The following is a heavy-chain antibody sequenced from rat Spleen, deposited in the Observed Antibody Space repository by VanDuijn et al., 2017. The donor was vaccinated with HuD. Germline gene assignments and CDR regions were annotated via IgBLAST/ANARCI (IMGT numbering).Heavy chain of an antibody. D-gene: IGHD1-10*01. V-gene: IGHV5-46*01. J-gene: IGHJ2*01. CDR3: TTTWNFDY. Sequence: EVQLVESGGGLVQPGRSMKLSCAASGFTFSTFPMAWVRQAPTKGLEWVATIGSSGGSTYYRDSVKGRFTISRDNPKSTLSLQMDSLRSEDTATYYCTTTWNFDYWGQGVMVTVSS. CDR1: GFTFSTFP. CDR2: IGSSGGST.